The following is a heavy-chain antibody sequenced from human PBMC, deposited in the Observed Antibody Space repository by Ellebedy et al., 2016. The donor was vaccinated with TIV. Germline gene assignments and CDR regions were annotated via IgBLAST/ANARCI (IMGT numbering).Heavy chain of an antibody. V-gene: IGHV4-59*01. CDR2: IFYNWKT. J-gene: IGHJ5*02. Sequence: MPSETLSLTCTVSGDSITSSYWSRIRQPPGKGLEWIAYIFYNWKTNYSPSLKSRVTISVDTSKNQYSLKLRSVTAADTAVYYCARGVTVPAGFCFDTWGQGTLVTVSS. CDR1: GDSITSSY. D-gene: IGHD2-2*01. CDR3: ARGVTVPAGFCFDT.